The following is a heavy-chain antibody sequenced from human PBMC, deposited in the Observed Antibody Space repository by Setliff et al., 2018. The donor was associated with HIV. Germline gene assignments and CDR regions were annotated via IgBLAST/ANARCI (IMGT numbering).Heavy chain of an antibody. CDR2: INPGGGNT. Sequence: ASVKVSCKASGYTFTTYYIHWMRQAPGQGLEWLAVINPGGGNTNYAQKFQGRVTVTRDTSTNTVYMELNSLRPEDTAVYYCARGLRGVIKGRYYYMDVWGKGTTVTVSS. D-gene: IGHD3-10*01. CDR3: ARGLRGVIKGRYYYMDV. V-gene: IGHV1-46*01. J-gene: IGHJ6*03. CDR1: GYTFTTYY.